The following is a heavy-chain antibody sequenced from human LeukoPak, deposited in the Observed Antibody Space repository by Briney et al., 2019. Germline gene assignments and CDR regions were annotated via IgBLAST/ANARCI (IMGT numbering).Heavy chain of an antibody. CDR2: ISGSGGST. J-gene: IGHJ4*02. CDR1: GFTFSNYS. D-gene: IGHD3-10*01. CDR3: AKDTGFGELSLYYFDY. Sequence: PGGSLRLSCAASGFTFSNYSMNWVRQAPGKGLEWVSAISGSGGSTYYADSVKGRFTISRDNSKNTLYLQMNSLRAEDTAVYYCAKDTGFGELSLYYFDYWGQGTLVTVSS. V-gene: IGHV3-23*01.